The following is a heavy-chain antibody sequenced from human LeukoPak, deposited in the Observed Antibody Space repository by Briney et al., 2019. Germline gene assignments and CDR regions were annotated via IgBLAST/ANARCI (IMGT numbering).Heavy chain of an antibody. J-gene: IGHJ6*03. V-gene: IGHV1-69*13. CDR1: GGTFSGYA. CDR3: ARGPYYYYYYIDV. Sequence: SVKVSCKASGGTFSGYAISWVRQAPGQGLEWMGRIIPIFGTAHYAQKFQGRITSNADESTSTAYMELSSLRSEDTAVYYCARGPYYYYYYIDVWGKGTTVTVSS. CDR2: IIPIFGTA.